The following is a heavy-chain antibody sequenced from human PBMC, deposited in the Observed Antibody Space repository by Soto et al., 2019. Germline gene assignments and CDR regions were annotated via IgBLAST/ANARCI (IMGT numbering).Heavy chain of an antibody. J-gene: IGHJ5*02. CDR3: ARDKMTLYCSGGSCYSRWFDP. D-gene: IGHD2-15*01. V-gene: IGHV3-48*01. CDR1: GFTFSSYS. Sequence: GGSLRLSCAASGFTFSSYSMSWVRQAPGKGLEWVSYISSSSTIYYADSVKGRFTISRDNAKNSLYLQMNGLRAEDTAVYYCARDKMTLYCSGGSCYSRWFDPWGQGTLVTVSS. CDR2: ISSSSTI.